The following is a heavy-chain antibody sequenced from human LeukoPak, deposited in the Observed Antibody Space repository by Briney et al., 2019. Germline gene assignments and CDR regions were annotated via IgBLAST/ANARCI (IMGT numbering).Heavy chain of an antibody. Sequence: GGSLRLSCVASGFNFANYPMAWVRQAPGKGLEWISAIDRNVVTTTYADSVKGRFTVSRDNSKNTLYLQMNSLRDEDTGKYYCANTSGWSSWGQGTMVTVSS. CDR1: GFNFANYP. J-gene: IGHJ5*02. CDR3: ANTSGWSS. CDR2: IDRNVVTT. V-gene: IGHV3-23*01. D-gene: IGHD6-19*01.